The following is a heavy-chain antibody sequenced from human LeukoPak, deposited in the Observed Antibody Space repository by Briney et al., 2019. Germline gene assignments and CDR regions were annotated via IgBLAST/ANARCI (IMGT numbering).Heavy chain of an antibody. V-gene: IGHV3-9*03. Sequence: GGSLRLSCAASGFTFGDYAMHWVRQAPGKGLEWVSGITWNSGNIGYADSVKGRFTISRDNAKNSLYLQMNSLIPEDMALYYCAKARRPGVEPSYYFDYWGQGTLVTVSS. D-gene: IGHD1-14*01. CDR2: ITWNSGNI. CDR1: GFTFGDYA. CDR3: AKARRPGVEPSYYFDY. J-gene: IGHJ4*02.